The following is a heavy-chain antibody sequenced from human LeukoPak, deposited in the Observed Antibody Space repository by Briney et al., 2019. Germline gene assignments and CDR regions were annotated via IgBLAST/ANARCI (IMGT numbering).Heavy chain of an antibody. V-gene: IGHV1-2*02. Sequence: ASVKVSCKASGYTFTSYGISWVRQAPGQGLEWMGWINPNSGGTNYAQKFQGRVTMTRDTSISTAYMELSRLRSDDTAVYYCASAVLAYYFDYWGQGTLVTVSS. J-gene: IGHJ4*02. CDR2: INPNSGGT. CDR3: ASAVLAYYFDY. CDR1: GYTFTSYG. D-gene: IGHD1-20*01.